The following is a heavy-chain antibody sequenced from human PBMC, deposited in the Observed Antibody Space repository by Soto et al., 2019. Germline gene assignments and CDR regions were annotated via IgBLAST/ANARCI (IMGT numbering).Heavy chain of an antibody. J-gene: IGHJ4*02. CDR1: AYTFTNYA. Sequence: QVQLVQSGAEVKKPGASVRVSCQTSAYTFTNYAVSWVRQAPGQGLEWMGWISGDNGNTIYAQKFQGRVTMTTDTSTRKAYMELRSLRSDDTAVYYCATXLXGYCSGGSXYSDSWGQGTLVTVSS. D-gene: IGHD2-15*01. V-gene: IGHV1-18*01. CDR3: ATXLXGYCSGGSXYSDS. CDR2: ISGDNGNT.